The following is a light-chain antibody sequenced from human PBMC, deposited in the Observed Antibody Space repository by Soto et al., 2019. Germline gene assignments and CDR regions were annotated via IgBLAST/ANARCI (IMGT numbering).Light chain of an antibody. CDR1: SSDVGSYNL. J-gene: IGLJ1*01. CDR3: CSYSGSSTYV. V-gene: IGLV2-23*01. Sequence: QSALTQPASVSGSPGQSITISCTGTSSDVGSYNLVSWYRQHPGKAPKLMIYEGSKRPSGVSNRFSGSKSGNTASLTISGLQAEDEADYYCCSYSGSSTYVFGTGTKVTV. CDR2: EGS.